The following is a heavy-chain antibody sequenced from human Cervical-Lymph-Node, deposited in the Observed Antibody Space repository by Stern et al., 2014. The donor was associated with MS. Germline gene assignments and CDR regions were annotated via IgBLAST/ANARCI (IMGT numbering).Heavy chain of an antibody. CDR3: AKDWEYDGDIGWYSDV. D-gene: IGHD4-17*01. V-gene: IGHV3-30*18. Sequence: VQLVESGGGVVQPGRSLRVSCAASGFAFSHYGMNWVRPAPGKGLEWVAFISYDVSTKHYADSVKGRFTISRDNSNNMLFLQMNSLRTEDTAVYYCAKDWEYDGDIGWYSDVWGRGTLVTVSS. J-gene: IGHJ2*01. CDR1: GFAFSHYG. CDR2: ISYDVSTK.